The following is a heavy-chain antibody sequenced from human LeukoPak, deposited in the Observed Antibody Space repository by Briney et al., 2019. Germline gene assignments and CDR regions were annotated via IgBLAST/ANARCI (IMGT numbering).Heavy chain of an antibody. CDR3: AKSGMVRGVIPRPNYYYYGMDV. V-gene: IGHV3-23*01. Sequence: GGSLRLSCAASGFTFSTYAMSWVRQAPGKGLEWVSAISGSGGSTYYADSVKGRFTISRDNSKNTLYLQMNSLRAEDTAVYYCAKSGMVRGVIPRPNYYYYGMDVWGQGTTVTVSS. D-gene: IGHD3-10*01. CDR1: GFTFSTYA. J-gene: IGHJ6*02. CDR2: ISGSGGST.